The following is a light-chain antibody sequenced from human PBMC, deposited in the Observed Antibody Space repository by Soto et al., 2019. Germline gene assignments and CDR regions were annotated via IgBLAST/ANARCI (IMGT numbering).Light chain of an antibody. Sequence: QSVLTQPPSASGTPGQRVTISCSGSSSNIGSNYVYWYQQLPGTAPKLLIYRNNQRPSGVPDRFSGSKSGTSASLAISGLWSEDEADYYCAAWDDRLNSVVFGGGTKLTVL. CDR2: RNN. V-gene: IGLV1-47*03. CDR3: AAWDDRLNSVV. CDR1: SSNIGSNY. J-gene: IGLJ2*01.